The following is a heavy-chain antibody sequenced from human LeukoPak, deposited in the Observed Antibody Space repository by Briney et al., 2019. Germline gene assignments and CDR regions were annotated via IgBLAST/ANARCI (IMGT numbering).Heavy chain of an antibody. CDR3: AKVGGSTIASRRAIDY. CDR1: GFTFSSYA. CDR2: ISGAGDSST. J-gene: IGHJ4*02. D-gene: IGHD6-6*01. V-gene: IGHV3-23*01. Sequence: GGSLRLSCAASGFTFSSYAMSWVRQAPGKGLEWVSAISGAGDSSTYYADSVKGRFTISRDNSKNMLYLQINSLTAEDTAVYYCAKVGGSTIASRRAIDYWGQGTLVTVSS.